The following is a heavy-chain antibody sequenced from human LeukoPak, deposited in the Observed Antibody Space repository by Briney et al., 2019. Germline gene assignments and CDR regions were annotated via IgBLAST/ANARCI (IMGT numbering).Heavy chain of an antibody. CDR2: ISAYNGNT. D-gene: IGHD6-19*01. V-gene: IGHV1-18*01. Sequence: ASVRVSCKASGYTFTSYGISWVRQAPGQGLEWMGWISAYNGNTNYAQKLHGRVTMTTDTYTSTTYMELRSLRSDDTAVYYCARDARIAVAGTLPFDYWGQGTLVTVSS. CDR3: ARDARIAVAGTLPFDY. J-gene: IGHJ4*02. CDR1: GYTFTSYG.